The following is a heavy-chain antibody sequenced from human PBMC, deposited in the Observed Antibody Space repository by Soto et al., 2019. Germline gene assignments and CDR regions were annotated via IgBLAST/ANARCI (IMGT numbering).Heavy chain of an antibody. D-gene: IGHD1-26*01. J-gene: IGHJ6*02. CDR1: GFTFSSYG. CDR2: ISYDGSNK. Sequence: PGGSLRLSCAASGFTFSSYGMHWVRQAPGKGLEWVAVISYDGSNKYYADSVKGRFTISRDNSKNTLYLQMNSLRAEDTAVYYCAKEWELLQYYYDGMDVGGQGTTVTGSS. CDR3: AKEWELLQYYYDGMDV. V-gene: IGHV3-30*18.